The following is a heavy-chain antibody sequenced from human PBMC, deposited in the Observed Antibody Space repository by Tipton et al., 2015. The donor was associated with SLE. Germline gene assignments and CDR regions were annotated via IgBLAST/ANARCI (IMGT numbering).Heavy chain of an antibody. D-gene: IGHD2-2*01. Sequence: SLRLSCAASGFTFSSYAMSWVRQAPGKGLEWVSAISGSGGSTYYADSVKGRFTISRDNSKNTLYLQMNSLRAEDTAVYYCAREGTKSWYFDLWGRGTLVTVSS. V-gene: IGHV3-23*01. J-gene: IGHJ2*01. CDR2: ISGSGGST. CDR1: GFTFSSYA. CDR3: AREGTKSWYFDL.